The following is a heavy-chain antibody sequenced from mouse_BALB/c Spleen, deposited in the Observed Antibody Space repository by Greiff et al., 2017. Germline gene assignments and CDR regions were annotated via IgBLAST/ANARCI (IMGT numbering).Heavy chain of an antibody. Sequence: EVKLVESGGGLVKPGGSLKLSCAASGFTFSDYYMYWVRQTPEKRLEWVATISDGGSYTYYPDSVKGRFTISRDNAKNNLYLQMSSLKSEDTAMYYCAREGNDGSRYAMDYWGQGTSVTVSS. CDR1: GFTFSDYY. V-gene: IGHV5-4*02. D-gene: IGHD2-3*01. CDR2: ISDGGSYT. CDR3: AREGNDGSRYAMDY. J-gene: IGHJ4*01.